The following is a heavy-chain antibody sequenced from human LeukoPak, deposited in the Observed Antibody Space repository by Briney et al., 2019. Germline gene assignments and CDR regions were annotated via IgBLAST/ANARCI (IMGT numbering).Heavy chain of an antibody. CDR1: GGTFSSYA. V-gene: IGHV1-69*13. J-gene: IGHJ4*02. CDR2: IIPIFGTA. Sequence: GASVKVSCKASGGTFSSYAISWVRQAPGQGLEWMGGIIPIFGTANYAQKFQGRVTITADESTSTAYMELSSLRSEDTAVYYCAREGPDYDYVWGSYRYPAIVYFDYWGQGTLVTVS. D-gene: IGHD3-16*02. CDR3: AREGPDYDYVWGSYRYPAIVYFDY.